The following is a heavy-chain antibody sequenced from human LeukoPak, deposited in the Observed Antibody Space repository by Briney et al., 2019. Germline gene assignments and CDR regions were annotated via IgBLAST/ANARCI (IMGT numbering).Heavy chain of an antibody. J-gene: IGHJ4*02. Sequence: PGGSLRLSCATSGFTFSNYGMHWVRQAPGKGLEWVAVIWHDGSNKYYADSVKGRFTVSRDNSKNTLYLQMNSLRAEDTAVYYCANNFDYWDQGTLVTVSS. CDR3: ANNFDY. CDR1: GFTFSNYG. CDR2: IWHDGSNK. V-gene: IGHV3-33*03.